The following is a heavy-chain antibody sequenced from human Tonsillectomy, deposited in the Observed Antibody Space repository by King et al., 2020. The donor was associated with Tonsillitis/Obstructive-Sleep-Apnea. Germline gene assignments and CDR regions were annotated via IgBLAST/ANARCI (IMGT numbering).Heavy chain of an antibody. D-gene: IGHD5-18*01. CDR3: ARALWLQHYYYYGMDV. CDR1: GFSLSNARMG. CDR2: IFSNDEK. V-gene: IGHV2-26*01. Sequence: VTLKESGPVLVKPTETLTLTCTVSGFSLSNARMGVSWIRQPPGKALEWLAHIFSNDEKSYSTSLKSRLTISKDTSKSQVVLTMTNIDPVDTATYYRARALWLQHYYYYGMDVWGQGTTVTVSS. J-gene: IGHJ6*02.